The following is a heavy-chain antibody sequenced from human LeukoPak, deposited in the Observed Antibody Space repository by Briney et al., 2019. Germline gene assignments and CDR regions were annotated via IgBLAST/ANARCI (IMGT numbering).Heavy chain of an antibody. J-gene: IGHJ4*02. CDR3: VKDRCDRTTCPEV. CDR2: ISGSGGST. CDR1: GFTFSTYA. V-gene: IGHV3-23*01. Sequence: PGGSLRLSYAASGFTFSTYAMTWVRQAPGEGLEWVSGISGSGGSTYYTDSVKGRFTISRDNSKNTLHLQMSSLRAEDTALYYCVKDRCDRTTCPEVWGQGTLVTVSS. D-gene: IGHD2-2*01.